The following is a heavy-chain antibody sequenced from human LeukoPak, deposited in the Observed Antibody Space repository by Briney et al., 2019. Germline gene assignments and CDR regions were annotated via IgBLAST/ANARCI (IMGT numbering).Heavy chain of an antibody. CDR1: GFTFSTYW. D-gene: IGHD3-22*01. CDR2: INSDGSST. V-gene: IGHV3-74*01. J-gene: IGHJ4*02. CDR3: ARVVGYSDSSGYYYVFDY. Sequence: GGSLRLSCAASGFTFSTYWMHWVRHAPGKGLVWVSRINSDGSSTDYADSVKGRFTISRDNAKNTVYLQMNSLRAEDTAVYYCARVVGYSDSSGYYYVFDYWGQGTLVTVSS.